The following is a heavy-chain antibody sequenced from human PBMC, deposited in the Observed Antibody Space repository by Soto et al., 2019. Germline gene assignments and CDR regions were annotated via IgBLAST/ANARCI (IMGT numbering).Heavy chain of an antibody. CDR2: LSWNSGFS. V-gene: IGHV3-9*01. CDR3: AKGRGTIVVTDAYDI. Sequence: EMLLVESGGGLVQPGRSLRLSYGGSGFSFDDYTMHWVRQAPGKGPEWVPSLSWNSGFSGYADSVKGRFTISRDNAQSSVHLQMNNLRTEDTALYYCAKGRGTIVVTDAYDIWGQGTMVTVSS. D-gene: IGHD3-22*01. CDR1: GFSFDDYT. J-gene: IGHJ3*02.